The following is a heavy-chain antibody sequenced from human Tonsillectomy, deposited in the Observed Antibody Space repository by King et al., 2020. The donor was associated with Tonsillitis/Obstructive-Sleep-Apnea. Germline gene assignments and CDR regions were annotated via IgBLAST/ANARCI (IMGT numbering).Heavy chain of an antibody. CDR2: ISGSGGST. J-gene: IGHJ4*02. CDR3: AKHGYYGAESYSGGCDY. Sequence: VQLVESGGGLVQPGGSLRLSCAASGFTFSSYAMSWVRQAPGKGREWVSAISGSGGSTYYADSVKGRFTISRDNSKNTLYLQMNSLRAEDTAVYYCAKHGYYGAESYSGGCDYWGQGTLVTVSS. V-gene: IGHV3-23*04. D-gene: IGHD3-10*01. CDR1: GFTFSSYA.